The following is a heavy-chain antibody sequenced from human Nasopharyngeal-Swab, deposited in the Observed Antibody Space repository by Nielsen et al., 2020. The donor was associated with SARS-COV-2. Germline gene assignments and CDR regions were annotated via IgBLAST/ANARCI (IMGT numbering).Heavy chain of an antibody. J-gene: IGHJ4*02. CDR2: INTNTGNP. CDR1: GYTLTSYA. V-gene: IGHV7-4-1*02. D-gene: IGHD2-21*01. Sequence: ASVKVSCKASGYTLTSYAIKWVRQAPGQGLEWMGWINTNTGNPTYAQGFTGRFVFSLDTSVSTAYLQISSLKAEDTAMYYCARQAVFANFDNWGQGTLVTVSS. CDR3: ARQAVFANFDN.